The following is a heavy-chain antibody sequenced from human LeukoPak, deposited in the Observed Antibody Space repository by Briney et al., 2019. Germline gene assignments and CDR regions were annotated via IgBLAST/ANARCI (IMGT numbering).Heavy chain of an antibody. V-gene: IGHV4-4*07. J-gene: IGHJ6*03. CDR1: GGSISSYF. D-gene: IGHD5-18*01. CDR3: AREGSTSMGPHYYYYYMDV. Sequence: SETLSLTCTVSGGSISSYFWSWIRQPAGKGLDWIGRIYTSGSTNYNPSLKSRVTMSVDTSNNQFSLKLNSVTAADTAVYYCAREGSTSMGPHYYYYYMDVWGKGTTVTVSS. CDR2: IYTSGST.